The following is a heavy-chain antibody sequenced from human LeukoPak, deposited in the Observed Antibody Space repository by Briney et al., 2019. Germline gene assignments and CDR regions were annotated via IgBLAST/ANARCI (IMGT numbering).Heavy chain of an antibody. Sequence: GGSLRLSCAAPGFTFSSYAMHWVRQAPGKGLEYVSAISSNGGSTYYANSVKGRFTISRDNSKNTLYLQMGSLRAEDMAVYYCARDGYCSSTSCYGYAFDIWGQGTMVTVSS. CDR3: ARDGYCSSTSCYGYAFDI. V-gene: IGHV3-64*01. CDR1: GFTFSSYA. D-gene: IGHD2-2*03. J-gene: IGHJ3*02. CDR2: ISSNGGST.